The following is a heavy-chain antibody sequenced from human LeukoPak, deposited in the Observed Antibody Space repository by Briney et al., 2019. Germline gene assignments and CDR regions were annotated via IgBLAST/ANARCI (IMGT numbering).Heavy chain of an antibody. CDR1: GGTFSSYV. J-gene: IGHJ5*02. Sequence: VASVKVSCKASGGTFSSYVINWRRQAPGQGLEWMGGIIPMFGTPNYAQKFQGRVTISTDESTSTAYMELSSLTSEDTAIYYCATDLNWNYGWFDPWGQGTLVTVSS. D-gene: IGHD1-7*01. CDR3: ATDLNWNYGWFDP. CDR2: IIPMFGTP. V-gene: IGHV1-69*05.